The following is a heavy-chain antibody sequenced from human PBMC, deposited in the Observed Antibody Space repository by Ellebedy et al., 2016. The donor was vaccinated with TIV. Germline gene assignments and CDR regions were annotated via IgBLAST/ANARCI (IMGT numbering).Heavy chain of an antibody. V-gene: IGHV3-33*01. CDR3: ARDRVDYGSGSYPFDI. CDR1: GFTFSRYN. J-gene: IGHJ3*02. D-gene: IGHD3-10*01. Sequence: GGSLRLXXAASGFTFSRYNIHWVRQAPGKGLEWVAVIWYDGSNKYYADSVKGRFTISRDNSKSTVSVQMNSLRAEDTAVYYCARDRVDYGSGSYPFDIWGQGTMVTVSS. CDR2: IWYDGSNK.